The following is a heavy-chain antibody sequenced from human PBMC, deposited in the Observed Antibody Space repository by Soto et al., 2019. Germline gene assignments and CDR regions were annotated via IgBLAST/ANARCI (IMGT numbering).Heavy chain of an antibody. CDR2: IYWNDDK. D-gene: IGHD3-9*01. CDR1: GFSLTTGGVA. Sequence: ESGPTLVNPTQTLTLTCSFSGFSLTTGGVAVGWIRQPPGKALEWLALIYWNDDKRYSPSLKNRLTVTKDTSKNQVVLTLTNMDPVDTATYYCADKLRYLDAMDVWGQGTTVTVSS. V-gene: IGHV2-5*01. CDR3: ADKLRYLDAMDV. J-gene: IGHJ6*02.